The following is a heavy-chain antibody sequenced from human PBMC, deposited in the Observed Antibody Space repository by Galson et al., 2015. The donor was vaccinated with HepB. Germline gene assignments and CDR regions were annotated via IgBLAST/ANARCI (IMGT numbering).Heavy chain of an antibody. D-gene: IGHD2/OR15-2a*01. Sequence: SLRLSCAASGLTFNNAWMNWVRQAPGKGLEWVGRIKSKTDGGTTDYAAPVKGRFTISRDDSRNTLYLQMISLKTEDTAVYYCTTESVIVPSSHKPGDFWGQGTLVTVSS. CDR3: TTESVIVPSSHKPGDF. J-gene: IGHJ4*02. CDR2: IKSKTDGGTT. CDR1: GLTFNNAW. V-gene: IGHV3-15*07.